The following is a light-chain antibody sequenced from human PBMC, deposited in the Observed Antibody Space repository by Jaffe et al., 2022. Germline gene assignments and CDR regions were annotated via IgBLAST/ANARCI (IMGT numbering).Light chain of an antibody. CDR2: DVS. Sequence: QSALTQPRSVSGSPGQSVTISCTGSSSDVGDYMSWYQLHPGKAPKLMIYDVSKRPSGVPDRFSGSRSDNTASLTVSGLQAEDEGDYYCCSSAASNGLLVFGEGTKLSVL. CDR3: CSSAASNGLLV. J-gene: IGLJ3*02. CDR1: SSDVGDY. V-gene: IGLV2-11*01.